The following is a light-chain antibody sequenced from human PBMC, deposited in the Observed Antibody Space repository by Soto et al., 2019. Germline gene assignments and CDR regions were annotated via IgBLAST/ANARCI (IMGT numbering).Light chain of an antibody. CDR1: QSLTNSF. J-gene: IGKJ5*01. CDR3: QQYGTSEII. CDR2: DTS. Sequence: ECLFAPAPRHLSFSPGERTTLSCRASQSLTNSFIAWYQQRPGQAPRLLIYDTSSRASGIPDRFSGSGSGTDFTLTISRLETEDFAVFYCQQYGTSEIIFGQGTRLEIK. V-gene: IGKV3-20*01.